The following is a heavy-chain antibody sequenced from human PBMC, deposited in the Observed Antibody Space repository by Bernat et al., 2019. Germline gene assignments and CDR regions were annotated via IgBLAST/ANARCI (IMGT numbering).Heavy chain of an antibody. J-gene: IGHJ4*02. V-gene: IGHV3-23*01. D-gene: IGHD2-21*02. CDR1: GFTFSNYA. CDR2: ISGSGDST. Sequence: EVQLLESGGGLVQPGGSLRLSCAASGFTFSNYAMSWVRQAPGKGLEWVSTISGSGDSTYYADSVKGRFTISRDNSKNTLFLQMNSLRAEDTALYYCATDRRVVTGVGRQNFDHWGQGSLVTVSS. CDR3: ATDRRVVTGVGRQNFDH.